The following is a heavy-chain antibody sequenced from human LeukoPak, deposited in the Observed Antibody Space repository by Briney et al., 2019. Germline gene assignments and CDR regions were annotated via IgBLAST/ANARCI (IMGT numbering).Heavy chain of an antibody. CDR2: IYYSGST. CDR1: GGSIRSGDYY. CDR3: ARGRYDSSGYYLAY. V-gene: IGHV4-30-4*01. J-gene: IGHJ4*02. D-gene: IGHD3-22*01. Sequence: SETLSLTYTVSGGSIRSGDYYWSWIRQPPGKGLEWIGYIYYSGSTYYNPSLKSRVTISVDTSKNQFSLKLSSVTAADTAVYYCARGRYDSSGYYLAYWGQGTLVTVSS.